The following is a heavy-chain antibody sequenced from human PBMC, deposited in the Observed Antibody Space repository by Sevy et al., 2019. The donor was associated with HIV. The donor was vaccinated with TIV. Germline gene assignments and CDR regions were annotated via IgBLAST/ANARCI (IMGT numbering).Heavy chain of an antibody. J-gene: IGHJ4*02. CDR3: ARHTFGWYYFDS. CDR2: VYYRGST. Sequence: SETLSLTCTVAGASISNSNYYWGWIRQPPGKGLEWIANVYYRGSTYYNPSLESRVTISVDTSKNQISLKLRSVTASDTAVYYCARHTFGWYYFDSWGQGTLVTVSS. CDR1: GASISNSNYY. D-gene: IGHD3-16*01. V-gene: IGHV4-39*01.